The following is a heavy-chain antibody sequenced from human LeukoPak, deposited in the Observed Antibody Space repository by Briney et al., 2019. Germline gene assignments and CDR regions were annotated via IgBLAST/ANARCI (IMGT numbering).Heavy chain of an antibody. Sequence: SQTLSLTCTVSGGSISSGDYYWSWIRQPPGKGLEWIGYIYYSGSTNYNPSLKSRVTISVDTSKNQFSLKLSSVTAADTAVYYCARGSSWYAPFDYWGQGTLVTVSS. V-gene: IGHV4-61*08. CDR3: ARGSSWYAPFDY. CDR1: GGSISSGDYY. J-gene: IGHJ4*02. D-gene: IGHD6-13*01. CDR2: IYYSGST.